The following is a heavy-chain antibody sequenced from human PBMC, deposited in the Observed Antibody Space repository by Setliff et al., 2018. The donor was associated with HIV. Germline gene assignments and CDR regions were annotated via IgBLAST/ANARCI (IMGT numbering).Heavy chain of an antibody. CDR2: INKDGSDK. CDR1: GFTFSSYW. CDR3: ARDEATGGVDY. J-gene: IGHJ4*02. V-gene: IGHV3-7*01. D-gene: IGHD3-16*01. Sequence: PGGSLRLSCAASGFTFSSYWMSWARQAPGKGLEWVAKINKDGSDKWYVDSVKGRFTTSRDNAKNSLYLQMNSLRAEDTAVYYCARDEATGGVDYWGQGTLVTVSS.